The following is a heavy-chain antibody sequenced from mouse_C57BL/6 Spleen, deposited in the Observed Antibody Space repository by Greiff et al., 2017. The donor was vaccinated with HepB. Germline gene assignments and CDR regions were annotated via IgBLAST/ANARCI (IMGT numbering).Heavy chain of an antibody. Sequence: EVQGVESGGGLVKPGGSLKLSCAASGFTFSSYAMSWVRQTPEERLEWVATISDGGSYTYYPDNVKGRFTISRDNAKNNLYLQMSHLKSEDTAMYYCARDRITTVVATTPDWYFDVWGTGTTDTVSS. CDR2: ISDGGSYT. CDR3: ARDRITTVVATTPDWYFDV. CDR1: GFTFSSYA. J-gene: IGHJ1*03. D-gene: IGHD1-1*01. V-gene: IGHV5-4*01.